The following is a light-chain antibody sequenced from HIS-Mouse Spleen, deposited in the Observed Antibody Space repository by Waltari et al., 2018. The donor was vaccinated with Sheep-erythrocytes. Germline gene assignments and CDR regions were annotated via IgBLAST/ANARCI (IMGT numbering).Light chain of an antibody. Sequence: QSALTQPRSVSGSPGQSVTISCTGTSSDVGGYNYVSWYQQHPGKAPKLMIYDVSKLSSGVPGRFSGSKSGNTASLAISGLQAEDEADYYCCSYAGSYNHVFATGTKVTVL. V-gene: IGLV2-11*01. J-gene: IGLJ1*01. CDR2: DVS. CDR3: CSYAGSYNHV. CDR1: SSDVGGYNY.